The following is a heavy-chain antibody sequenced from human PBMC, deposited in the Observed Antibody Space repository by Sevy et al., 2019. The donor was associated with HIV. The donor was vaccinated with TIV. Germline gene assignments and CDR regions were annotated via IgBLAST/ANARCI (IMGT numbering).Heavy chain of an antibody. Sequence: GGSLRLSCVASGFTLNSYAMSWVRQAPGKGLEWISDISGTGGRTNYADSVVGRFTISRGNSKNTLYLQMNTLRAEDTAIYFCARDGYNWIPFDHWGQGTLVTVSS. CDR2: ISGTGGRT. V-gene: IGHV3-23*01. J-gene: IGHJ4*02. CDR3: ARDGYNWIPFDH. D-gene: IGHD1-20*01. CDR1: GFTLNSYA.